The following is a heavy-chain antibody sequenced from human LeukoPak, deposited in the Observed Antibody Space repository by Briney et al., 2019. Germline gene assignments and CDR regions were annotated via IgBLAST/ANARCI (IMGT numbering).Heavy chain of an antibody. CDR3: ATYYDRSDYKLDY. V-gene: IGHV4-30-4*01. Sequence: SETLSLTCTVSGGSISSGDYYWSWIRQPPGKGLEWIGYIYYSGSTYYNPSLKSRVTISVDTSKNQFSLKLSSVTAADTAIYYCATYYDRSDYKLDYWGQGTLVTVSS. D-gene: IGHD3-22*01. CDR1: GGSISSGDYY. CDR2: IYYSGST. J-gene: IGHJ4*02.